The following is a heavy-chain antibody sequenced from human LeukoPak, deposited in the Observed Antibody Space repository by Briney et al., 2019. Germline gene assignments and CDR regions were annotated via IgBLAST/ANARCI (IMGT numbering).Heavy chain of an antibody. CDR3: ANRAPLLRVEPYDY. D-gene: IGHD1-14*01. CDR1: GFTVSSNY. Sequence: GGSLRLSCAASGFTVSSNYMSWVRQAPGKGLEWVSAISGSGGSTYYADSVKGRFTISRDNSKNTLYLQMNSLRAEDTAVYYCANRAPLLRVEPYDYWGQGTLVTVSS. J-gene: IGHJ4*02. V-gene: IGHV3-23*01. CDR2: ISGSGGST.